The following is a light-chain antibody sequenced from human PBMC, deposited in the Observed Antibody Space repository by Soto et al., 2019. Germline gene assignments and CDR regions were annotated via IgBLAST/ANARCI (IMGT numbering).Light chain of an antibody. CDR1: NSDVGGYNY. Sequence: QSVLTQPASVSGSPGQSITISCTGTNSDVGGYNYVSWYQQHPGKAPKLMIYEVSNRPSGVSNRFSGSKSGNTASLTISGLQAEDEAAYYCSSYTSSTSYVFGTGTKLTVL. V-gene: IGLV2-14*01. CDR2: EVS. J-gene: IGLJ1*01. CDR3: SSYTSSTSYV.